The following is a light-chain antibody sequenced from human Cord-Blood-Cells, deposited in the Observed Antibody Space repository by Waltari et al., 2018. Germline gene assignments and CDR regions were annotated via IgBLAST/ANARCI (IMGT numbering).Light chain of an antibody. Sequence: QSVLTQPPSASGTPGQRVTISCSGSRSNIGSNNVNWYQQLPGTAPKLLIYSNKQRPSGVPDRFSGSKSGTSASLAISGLQSEDEADYYCAAWDDSLNGPVFGTGTKVTLL. CDR3: AAWDDSLNGPV. CDR1: RSNIGSNN. V-gene: IGLV1-44*01. CDR2: SNK. J-gene: IGLJ1*01.